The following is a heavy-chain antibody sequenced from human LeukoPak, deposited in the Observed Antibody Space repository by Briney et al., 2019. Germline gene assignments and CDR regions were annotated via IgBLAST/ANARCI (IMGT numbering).Heavy chain of an antibody. CDR2: IYYSGST. CDR3: ARGAGAVADSFARWTQIAFDI. CDR1: GGSISGYY. D-gene: IGHD6-19*01. Sequence: SETLSLTCTVSGGSISGYYWSWIRQPPGKGLEWIGYIYYSGSTNYNPSLKSRVTISVDTSKNQFSLKLSSVTAADTAVYYCARGAGAVADSFARWTQIAFDIWGQGTMVTVSS. J-gene: IGHJ3*02. V-gene: IGHV4-59*08.